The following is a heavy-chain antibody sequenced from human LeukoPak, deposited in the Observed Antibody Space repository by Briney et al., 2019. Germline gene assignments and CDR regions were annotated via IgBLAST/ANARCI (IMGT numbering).Heavy chain of an antibody. CDR1: GFTFSSSA. V-gene: IGHV3-23*01. J-gene: IGHJ4*02. Sequence: GGSLRLSCAASGFTFSSSAMTRVRQAPGKGLECVSTISHSGGSTYYADSVKGRFTISRDNSKNTLYLQMNSLRADDTAVYYCAKDASYNYGPLESWGQGSLVTVSS. CDR2: ISHSGGST. CDR3: AKDASYNYGPLES. D-gene: IGHD5-18*01.